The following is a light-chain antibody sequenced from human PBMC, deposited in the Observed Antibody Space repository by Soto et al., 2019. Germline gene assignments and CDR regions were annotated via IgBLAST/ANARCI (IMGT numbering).Light chain of an antibody. CDR1: QDIKNY. Sequence: DIQMTQSPSSLSASVGDRVTITCQASQDIKNYLNWYQQKPGKAPNLLIYDASNLKTGAPSRFTGSGSGTHFTFTISSLQPEDIATYYCQHYDHPPPLSFGGGTKVEIK. J-gene: IGKJ4*01. V-gene: IGKV1-33*01. CDR3: QHYDHPPPLS. CDR2: DAS.